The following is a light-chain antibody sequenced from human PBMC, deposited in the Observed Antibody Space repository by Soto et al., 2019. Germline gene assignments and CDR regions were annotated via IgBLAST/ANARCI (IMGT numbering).Light chain of an antibody. J-gene: IGLJ1*01. CDR2: GNR. CDR1: SSNIGAGYD. V-gene: IGLV1-40*01. Sequence: QAVVTQPPSVSGAPGQRVTISCTGTSSNIGAGYDVYWYQQFPGTAPKLLIYGNRNRPSGVPDRFSGSKSGTSASLAITGLQAEDEATYYCQSCDSSLSGSGVFGTGTKLTVL. CDR3: QSCDSSLSGSGV.